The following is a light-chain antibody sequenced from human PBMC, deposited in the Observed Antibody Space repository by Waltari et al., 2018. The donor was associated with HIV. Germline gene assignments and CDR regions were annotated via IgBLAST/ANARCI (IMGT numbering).Light chain of an antibody. Sequence: DIQMTQSPSSMSASVGDRVTITCQATQTITSYLNWYQQKPGKAPNLPIYAASSLQSGVPSRFSGSGSGRDFTLTISSLQPEDFATYYCQQSYSTPWTFGQGTKVEIK. V-gene: IGKV1-39*01. J-gene: IGKJ1*01. CDR3: QQSYSTPWT. CDR2: AAS. CDR1: QTITSY.